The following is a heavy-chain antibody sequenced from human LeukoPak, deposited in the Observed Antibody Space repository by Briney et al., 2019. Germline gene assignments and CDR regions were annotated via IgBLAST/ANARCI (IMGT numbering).Heavy chain of an antibody. D-gene: IGHD2-15*01. Sequence: SGTLSLTCAVSGRSILSTNWWIWARQPPGKGLEWIGEAHLNGATNYNPSVEGRVTMSIDKSKNHLSLEVISVTAADTAMYYCTGESGAFSPFGFWGQGTLVTVSS. CDR1: GRSILSTNW. J-gene: IGHJ4*02. CDR2: AHLNGAT. CDR3: TGESGAFSPFGF. V-gene: IGHV4-4*02.